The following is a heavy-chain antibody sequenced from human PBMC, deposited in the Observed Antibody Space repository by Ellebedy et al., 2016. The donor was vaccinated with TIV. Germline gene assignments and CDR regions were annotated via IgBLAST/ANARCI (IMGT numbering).Heavy chain of an antibody. V-gene: IGHV1-2*04. CDR3: ARSTRTEVGATHFDY. J-gene: IGHJ4*02. D-gene: IGHD1-26*01. CDR2: INPNSGGT. Sequence: ASVKVSCXASGYTFTGYYMHWVRQAPGQGLEWMGWINPNSGGTNYAQKFQGWVTMTRDTSISTAYMELSRLRSDDTAVYYCARSTRTEVGATHFDYWGQGTLVTVFS. CDR1: GYTFTGYY.